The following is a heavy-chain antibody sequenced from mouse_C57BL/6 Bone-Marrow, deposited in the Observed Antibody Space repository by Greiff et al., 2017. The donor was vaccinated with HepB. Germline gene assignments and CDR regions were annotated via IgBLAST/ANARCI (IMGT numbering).Heavy chain of an antibody. Sequence: QVQLKESGAELVKPGASVKMSCKASGYTFTTYPIEWMKQNHGKSLEWIGNFHPYNDDTKYNEKFKGKATLTVEKSSSTVYLELSRLTSDDSAVYYCARGGYGSSFWYFDVWGTGTTVTVSS. D-gene: IGHD1-1*01. V-gene: IGHV1-47*01. CDR1: GYTFTTYP. CDR3: ARGGYGSSFWYFDV. CDR2: FHPYNDDT. J-gene: IGHJ1*03.